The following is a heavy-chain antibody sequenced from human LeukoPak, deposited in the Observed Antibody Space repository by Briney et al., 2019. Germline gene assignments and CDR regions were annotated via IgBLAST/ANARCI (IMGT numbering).Heavy chain of an antibody. CDR1: GGTFSSYA. CDR2: IIPIFGTA. J-gene: IGHJ6*03. V-gene: IGHV1-69*13. D-gene: IGHD6-19*01. Sequence: ASVKVSCKASGGTFSSYAISWVRQAPGQGLEWMGGIIPIFGTANYAQKFQGRVTITADESTSTAYMELSSLRSEDTAVYYCAREASYKQWLSDYYYMDVWGKGTTVTISS. CDR3: AREASYKQWLSDYYYMDV.